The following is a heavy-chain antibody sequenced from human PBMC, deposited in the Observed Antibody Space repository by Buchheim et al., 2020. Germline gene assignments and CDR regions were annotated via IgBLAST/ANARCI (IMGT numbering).Heavy chain of an antibody. CDR3: ATARNYVRAARGRVNYGMDV. V-gene: IGHV4-31*03. Sequence: QVQLQESGPGLVKPSQTLSLTCTFSGGSISSGGYYWSWIRQHPGKGLEWIGYIYYSGSTYYNPSLQSRVTISVATTKNQFSLKLSSVTAADTAVYYCATARNYVRAARGRVNYGMDVWGQGTT. CDR2: IYYSGST. CDR1: GGSISSGGYY. D-gene: IGHD3-10*02. J-gene: IGHJ6*02.